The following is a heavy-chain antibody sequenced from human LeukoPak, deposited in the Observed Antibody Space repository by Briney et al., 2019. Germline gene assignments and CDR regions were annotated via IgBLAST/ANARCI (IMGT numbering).Heavy chain of an antibody. Sequence: GGSLRLSCAASGFTFSNFWMHWVRQAPGKGLVWVSRINSDGSTTHYADSVKGRFTISRDNAKNTLYLQMNSLRAEDTALYYCAQELKIGHWGRGTLVTVSS. CDR2: INSDGSTT. CDR3: AQELKIGH. J-gene: IGHJ4*02. D-gene: IGHD2-21*01. CDR1: GFTFSNFW. V-gene: IGHV3-74*01.